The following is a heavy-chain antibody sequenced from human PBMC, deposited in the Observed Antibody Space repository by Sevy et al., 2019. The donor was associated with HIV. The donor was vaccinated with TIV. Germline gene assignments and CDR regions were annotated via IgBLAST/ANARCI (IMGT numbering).Heavy chain of an antibody. D-gene: IGHD4-4*01. V-gene: IGHV3-30-3*01. J-gene: IGHJ6*02. Sequence: GGSLRLSCAASGFTFSSYAMHWVRQAPGKGLEWVAVISYDGSNKYYADSVKGRFTISRDNSKNTLYLQMNSLRAEDTAVYYCARDPSNYVARYGMDVWGQGTTVTVSS. CDR3: ARDPSNYVARYGMDV. CDR1: GFTFSSYA. CDR2: ISYDGSNK.